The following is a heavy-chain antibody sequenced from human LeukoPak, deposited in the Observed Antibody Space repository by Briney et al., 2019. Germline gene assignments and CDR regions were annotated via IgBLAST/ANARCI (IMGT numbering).Heavy chain of an antibody. CDR1: GGCISSYY. Sequence: SETLSLTCTVSGGCISSYYWSWIRQPPGKGLQWIGSIHHSGSTYYNPSLKSRVTISVDTSKNQFSPKLSSVTAADTAVYYCARTSSSGLVGGYYFDYWGQGTLVTVSS. CDR3: ARTSSSGLVGGYYFDY. CDR2: IHHSGST. V-gene: IGHV4-4*09. D-gene: IGHD6-19*01. J-gene: IGHJ4*02.